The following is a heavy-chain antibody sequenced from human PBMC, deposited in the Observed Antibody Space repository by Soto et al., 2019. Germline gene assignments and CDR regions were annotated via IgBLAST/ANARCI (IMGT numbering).Heavy chain of an antibody. J-gene: IGHJ4*02. CDR1: GFTFRNFV. CDR3: AQDRGWGVVSPVHDS. CDR2: IRATGGQT. D-gene: IGHD2-21*01. V-gene: IGHV3-23*01. Sequence: EVHLLESGGGVVQPGGSLRLSCAASGFTFRNFVMSWVRQAPGKGLEWVSAIRATGGQTFYADSVKGRFTISRDNSKNMLYLQIDSLRDEDTALYFCAQDRGWGVVSPVHDSWGQGTLVTVSS.